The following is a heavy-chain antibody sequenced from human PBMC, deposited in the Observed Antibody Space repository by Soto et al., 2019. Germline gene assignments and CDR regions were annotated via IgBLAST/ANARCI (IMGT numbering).Heavy chain of an antibody. J-gene: IGHJ5*02. CDR1: GSSLSTSGVG. V-gene: IGHV2-5*02. D-gene: IGHD3-10*01. CDR3: AHIRVVTYYGSGWFDP. Sequence: QITLRESGPPLVKPTQTLTLTCAVSGSSLSTSGVGVGWIRQPPGKALEWLALIYWDDDKRYSPSLTNRLTITTDTSKNQVVLTMTNMDPVDTATYYCAHIRVVTYYGSGWFDPWGQGTLVTVSS. CDR2: IYWDDDK.